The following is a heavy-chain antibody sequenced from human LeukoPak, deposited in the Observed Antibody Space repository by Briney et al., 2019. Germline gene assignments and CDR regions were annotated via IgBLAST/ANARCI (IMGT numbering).Heavy chain of an antibody. CDR3: ARGLVEDVVRGPSSMEAFDI. J-gene: IGHJ3*02. Sequence: PGGSLRLSCAASGFTFSDYYMSWIRQAPGKGLEWVSYISSSSSYTNYADSVKGRFTISRDNAKNSLYLQMNSLRAEDTAVYYCARGLVEDVVRGPSSMEAFDIWGQGTMVTVSS. V-gene: IGHV3-11*06. CDR2: ISSSSSYT. D-gene: IGHD3-10*01. CDR1: GFTFSDYY.